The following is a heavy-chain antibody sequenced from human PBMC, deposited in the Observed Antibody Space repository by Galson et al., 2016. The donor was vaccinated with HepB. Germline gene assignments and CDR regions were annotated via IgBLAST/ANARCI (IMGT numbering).Heavy chain of an antibody. D-gene: IGHD5-24*01. CDR3: ARLTQRPTRYFDY. V-gene: IGHV5-51*01. CDR1: GDSFTDYL. CDR2: VSPTKYSA. Sequence: QSGAEVKKPGDSLKISCLVSGDSFTDYLIVWVRQMPGKGLDWMGIVSPTKYSARYSPSVHGHVTISVDRSINTAFLQWDSLKASDTGMYYCARLTQRPTRYFDYWGQGTLVIVSS. J-gene: IGHJ4*02.